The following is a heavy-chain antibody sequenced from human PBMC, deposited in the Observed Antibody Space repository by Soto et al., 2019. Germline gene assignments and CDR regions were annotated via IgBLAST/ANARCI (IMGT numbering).Heavy chain of an antibody. J-gene: IGHJ4*02. CDR3: ARGIFGVVTFPIFDY. CDR1: GGSFSGYY. V-gene: IGHV4-34*01. Sequence: SETLSLTCAVYGGSFSGYYWSWIRQPPGKGLEWIGEINHSGSTNYNPSLESRVTISVDTSKNQFSLKLSSVTAADTAVYYCARGIFGVVTFPIFDYWGQGTLVTVSS. D-gene: IGHD3-3*01. CDR2: INHSGST.